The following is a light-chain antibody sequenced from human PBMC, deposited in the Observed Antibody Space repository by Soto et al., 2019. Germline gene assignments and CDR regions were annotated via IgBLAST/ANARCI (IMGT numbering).Light chain of an antibody. J-gene: IGKJ1*01. CDR2: AAS. Sequence: IQMTPSPSSLSASVGGRNTITCRASQSISRYLNWYQHKPGKAPKLLINAASSLERGVPSRFSGGGSGTDFTLNISSLQPDDFATYYCQQNYRAPPWTFGQGTKVDIK. CDR1: QSISRY. CDR3: QQNYRAPPWT. V-gene: IGKV1-39*01.